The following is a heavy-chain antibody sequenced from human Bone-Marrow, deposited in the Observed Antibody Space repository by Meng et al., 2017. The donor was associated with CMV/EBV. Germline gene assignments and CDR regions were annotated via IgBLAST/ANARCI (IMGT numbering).Heavy chain of an antibody. CDR3: ARGSPNNGWSQLDL. CDR2: IYHTERT. Sequence: GSLRLSCTVSGGYISRHYWSWIRQPPGKGLEWIGYIYHTERTNYNPSLERRLTISVDTSKNHFSLELRSVTAADTAAYYCARGSPNNGWSQLDLWGQGTLVTVSS. J-gene: IGHJ4*02. D-gene: IGHD6-19*01. CDR1: GGYISRHY. V-gene: IGHV4-59*11.